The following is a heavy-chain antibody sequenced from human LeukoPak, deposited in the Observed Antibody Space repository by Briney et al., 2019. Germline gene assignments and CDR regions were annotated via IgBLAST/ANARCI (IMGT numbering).Heavy chain of an antibody. CDR3: ARPPKRSYSSSWYVY. D-gene: IGHD6-13*01. CDR2: IKQDGSEK. J-gene: IGHJ4*02. CDR1: GFTFSSYW. Sequence: PGGSLRLSCAASGFTFSSYWMSWVRQAPGKGLEWVANIKQDGSEKYYVDSVKGRFTISRDNAKNSLYLQMNSLRAEDTAVYYRARPPKRSYSSSWYVYWGQGTLVTVSS. V-gene: IGHV3-7*03.